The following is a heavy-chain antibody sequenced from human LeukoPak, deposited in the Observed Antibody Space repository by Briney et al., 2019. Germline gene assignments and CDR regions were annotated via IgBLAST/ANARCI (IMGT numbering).Heavy chain of an antibody. CDR1: GFTFSNYA. CDR2: IGGSGGST. V-gene: IGHV3-23*01. CDR3: ARDYYFGH. Sequence: PGGSLRLSCAASGFTFSNYAMSWVRQAPGKGLEWVSSIGGSGGSTYYADSVKGRFTISRDNSQNTLYLQMNSLRAEDTAVYYCARDYYFGHWGQGTLVTVSS. J-gene: IGHJ4*02.